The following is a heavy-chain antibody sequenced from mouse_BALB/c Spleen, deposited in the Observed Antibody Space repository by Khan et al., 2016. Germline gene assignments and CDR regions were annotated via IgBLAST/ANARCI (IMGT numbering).Heavy chain of an antibody. J-gene: IGHJ2*01. Sequence: QVQLQQSGAELMKPGASVKISCKATGYTFSSYWIEWVKQRPGHGLEWIGEILPGSGSTNYNEKFKGKATFTADTSSNTAYMQLSSLTSEDSAVDNCASLRQLGLRDYFDYWGQGTTLTVSS. CDR1: GYTFSSYW. D-gene: IGHD3-2*01. V-gene: IGHV1-9*01. CDR3: ASLRQLGLRDYFDY. CDR2: ILPGSGST.